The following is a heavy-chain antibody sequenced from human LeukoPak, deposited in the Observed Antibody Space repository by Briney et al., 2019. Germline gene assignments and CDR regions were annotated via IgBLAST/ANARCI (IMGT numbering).Heavy chain of an antibody. V-gene: IGHV3-48*02. CDR1: GFTFSSYS. CDR2: ISGSSSTI. CDR3: ARDDYGGLGLDY. J-gene: IGHJ4*02. D-gene: IGHD4-17*01. Sequence: PGGSLRLSCAASGFTFSSYSMNWVRRAPGKGLEWVSYISGSSSTIYYADSVKGRFTISRDNGKNSLNLQVNSLRDEDTAVYYCARDDYGGLGLDYWGQGTLVTVSS.